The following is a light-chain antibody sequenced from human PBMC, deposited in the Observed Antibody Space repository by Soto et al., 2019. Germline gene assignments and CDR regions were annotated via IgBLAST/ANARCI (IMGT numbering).Light chain of an antibody. CDR2: AAS. J-gene: IGKJ1*01. CDR1: QGISSY. CDR3: QQYNNWPPWWT. Sequence: DIQLTQSPFFLSASVGDSVTITCRASQGISSYLVWYQQKPGKAPKSLIYAASTLQSGVPSRFSGSGSGTEFTLTISSLQPEDSAVYYCQQYNNWPPWWTFGQGTKVDI. V-gene: IGKV1-9*01.